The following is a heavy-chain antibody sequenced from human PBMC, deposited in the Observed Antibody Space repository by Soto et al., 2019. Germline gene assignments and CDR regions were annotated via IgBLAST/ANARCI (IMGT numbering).Heavy chain of an antibody. CDR3: AREGNSRGTAMVPNYYYYGMDV. CDR2: INPSGGST. J-gene: IGHJ6*02. Sequence: GASVKVSCKASGYTFTSYYMHWVRQAPGQELEWMGIINPSGGSTSYAQKFQGRVTMTRDTSTSTVYMELSRLRSEDTAVYYCAREGNSRGTAMVPNYYYYGMDVWGQGTTVTVSS. CDR1: GYTFTSYY. D-gene: IGHD5-18*01. V-gene: IGHV1-46*01.